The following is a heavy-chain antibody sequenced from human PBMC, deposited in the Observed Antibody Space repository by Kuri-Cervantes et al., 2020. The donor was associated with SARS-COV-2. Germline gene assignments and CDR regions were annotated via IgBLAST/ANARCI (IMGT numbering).Heavy chain of an antibody. D-gene: IGHD2-2*01. Sequence: SETLSLTCTVSGGSITSYYWSWIRQPPGKGLEWIGSMYYSGITNYNPSLKSRVTISVDTSKSQFSLKLSSVTAADTAVYYCARVLYCSSTCGMDVWGQGTTVTVSS. CDR2: MYYSGIT. CDR3: ARVLYCSSTCGMDV. V-gene: IGHV4-59*01. CDR1: GGSITSYY. J-gene: IGHJ6*02.